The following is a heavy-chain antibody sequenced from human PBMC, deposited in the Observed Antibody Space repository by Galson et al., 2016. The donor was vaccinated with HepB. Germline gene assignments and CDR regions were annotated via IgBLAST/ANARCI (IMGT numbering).Heavy chain of an antibody. V-gene: IGHV3-11*05. CDR2: IRGSHA. J-gene: IGHJ5*02. CDR3: AKAGGRWPRGWFDL. D-gene: IGHD3-10*01. Sequence: SLRLSCAASGFTFSDYYMGWIRQAPGKGLEWVSYIRGSHAMYADSVKGRFTISRDNAKSSLYLQMNGLRAEDTAVYYAAKAGGRWPRGWFDLWGQGTLVTFAS. CDR1: GFTFSDYY.